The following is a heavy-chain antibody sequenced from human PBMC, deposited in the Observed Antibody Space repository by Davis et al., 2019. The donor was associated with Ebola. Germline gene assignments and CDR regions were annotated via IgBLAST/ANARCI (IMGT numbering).Heavy chain of an antibody. V-gene: IGHV3-21*01. Sequence: GGSLRLSCAASGFTFSSYSMNWVRQAPGKGLEWVSSISSSSSYIYYADSVKGRFTISRDNAKNSLYLQMNSLRAEDTAVYYCARAGGGVEMATIGYWGQGTLVTVSS. CDR3: ARAGGGVEMATIGY. D-gene: IGHD5-24*01. CDR1: GFTFSSYS. J-gene: IGHJ4*02. CDR2: ISSSSSYI.